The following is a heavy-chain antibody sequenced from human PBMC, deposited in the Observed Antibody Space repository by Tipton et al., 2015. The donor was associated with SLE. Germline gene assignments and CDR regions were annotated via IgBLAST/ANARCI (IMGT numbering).Heavy chain of an antibody. D-gene: IGHD3-22*01. J-gene: IGHJ3*02. CDR3: ARDGDYYDSSGYFFDAFDI. CDR2: IYDSENT. V-gene: IGHV4-59*01. Sequence: LRLSCTVSGGSIRSYYWSWIRQAPGKGLEWIGYIYDSENTNYNPSLKSRVTISVDTSKNQFSLKLSSVTAADTAVYYCARDGDYYDSSGYFFDAFDIWGQGTMVTVSS. CDR1: GGSIRSYY.